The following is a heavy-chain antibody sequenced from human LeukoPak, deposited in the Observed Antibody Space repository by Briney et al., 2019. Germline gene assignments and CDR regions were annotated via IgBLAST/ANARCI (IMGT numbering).Heavy chain of an antibody. Sequence: SETLSLTCAVSGGSISSFYWSWIRQPPGKGLEWIGYVFYTGDTNSNPSLKSRVTMSLDTSKNQLSLRLTSVTAADTAVYYCARDGGSTLGYYYYGMDVWGQGTTVTVSS. J-gene: IGHJ6*02. CDR2: VFYTGDT. CDR1: GGSISSFY. V-gene: IGHV4-59*12. D-gene: IGHD2-15*01. CDR3: ARDGGSTLGYYYYGMDV.